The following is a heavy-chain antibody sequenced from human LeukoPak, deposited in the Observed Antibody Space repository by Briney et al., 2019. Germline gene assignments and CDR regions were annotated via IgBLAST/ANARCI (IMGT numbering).Heavy chain of an antibody. Sequence: GGSLRLSCAASGFIFSSYSMNWVRQAPGKGLEWVSYISSSSGTIYYADSVKGRFTISRDNARNSLYLQMNSLRAEDTAVYYCARGYSSGWSAPVDPWGQGTLVTVSS. V-gene: IGHV3-48*04. CDR2: ISSSSGTI. D-gene: IGHD6-19*01. CDR1: GFIFSSYS. J-gene: IGHJ5*02. CDR3: ARGYSSGWSAPVDP.